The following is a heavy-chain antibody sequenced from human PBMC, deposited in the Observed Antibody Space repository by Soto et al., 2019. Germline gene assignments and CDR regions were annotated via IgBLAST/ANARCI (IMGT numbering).Heavy chain of an antibody. CDR3: ARDGAYYDILTGWPY. CDR1: GYAFTGYY. CDR2: INPNSGGT. J-gene: IGHJ4*02. D-gene: IGHD3-9*01. Sequence: ASVKVSCKASGYAFTGYYMHWVRQAPGQGLEWMGWINPNSGGTNYAQKFQGRVTMTRDTSISTAYMELSRLRSDDTAVYYCARDGAYYDILTGWPYWGQGTLVTVSS. V-gene: IGHV1-2*02.